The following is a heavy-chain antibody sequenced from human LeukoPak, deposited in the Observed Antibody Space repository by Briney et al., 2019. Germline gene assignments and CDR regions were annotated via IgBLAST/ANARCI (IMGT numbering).Heavy chain of an antibody. D-gene: IGHD3-10*01. CDR2: IYYSGST. CDR3: ARPDGSGSGEIDY. V-gene: IGHV4-39*01. J-gene: IGHJ4*02. Sequence: KPSETLSLTCTVSGGSISSSSYYWGWIRQPPGKGLEWIGSIYYSGSTYYNPSLKSRVTISVDTSKNQFSLKLSSVTAADTAVYYCARPDGSGSGEIDYWGQGTLVTVSS. CDR1: GGSISSSSYY.